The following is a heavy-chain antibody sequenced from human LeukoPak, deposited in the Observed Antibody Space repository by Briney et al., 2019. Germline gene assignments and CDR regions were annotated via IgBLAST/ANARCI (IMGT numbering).Heavy chain of an antibody. D-gene: IGHD3-3*01. V-gene: IGHV3-23*01. J-gene: IGHJ4*02. CDR3: AKDRLRFLIPHD. CDR1: GFTFNSYA. Sequence: GGSLRLSCAGSGFTFNSYAMSWVRQAPGKGLEWVCGIRGSGSETFYAVSVKGRFTIPRDNSINTLYLQMNSLRVEDTALYYCAKDRLRFLIPHDWGQGTLVTVSS. CDR2: IRGSGSET.